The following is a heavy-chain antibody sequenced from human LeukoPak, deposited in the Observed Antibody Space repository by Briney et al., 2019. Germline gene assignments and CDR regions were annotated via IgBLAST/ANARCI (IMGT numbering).Heavy chain of an antibody. V-gene: IGHV3-23*01. J-gene: IGHJ4*02. D-gene: IGHD3-22*01. CDR2: ISGSGGST. Sequence: GGSLRVSCAVSGITLSNYGMSWVRQAPGKGLEWVAGISGSGGSTNDADSVKGRFSISRDNPKNTLYLQMNSLRAEDTAVYFCAKRGVVIRVILVGFHKEAYYFDSWGQGALVTVSS. CDR3: AKRGVVIRVILVGFHKEAYYFDS. CDR1: GITLSNYG.